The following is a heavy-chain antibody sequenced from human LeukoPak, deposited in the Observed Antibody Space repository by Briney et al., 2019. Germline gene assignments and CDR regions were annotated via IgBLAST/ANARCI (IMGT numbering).Heavy chain of an antibody. Sequence: GGSLRLSCAASGFTFSSYAMHWVRQAPGKGLEWVAVISYDGSNKYYAESVKGRFTISRDNSKNTLYLQMNSLRAEDTAVYYCAKVPRQSGWYPLPDYWGQGALVTVSS. V-gene: IGHV3-30*18. CDR3: AKVPRQSGWYPLPDY. CDR2: ISYDGSNK. J-gene: IGHJ4*02. D-gene: IGHD6-13*01. CDR1: GFTFSSYA.